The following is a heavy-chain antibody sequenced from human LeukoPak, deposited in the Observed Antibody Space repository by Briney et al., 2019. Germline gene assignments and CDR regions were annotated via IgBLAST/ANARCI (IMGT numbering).Heavy chain of an antibody. CDR1: GYTFTSYD. CDR2: MNPNSGNT. Sequence: ASVKVSCKASGYTFTSYDINWVRQATGQGLEWMGWMNPNSGNTGYAQKFQGRVTMTRNTSISTAYMELSSLRSEDTAVYYCASGFPRAYSSSWYYFDYWGQGTLVTVSS. V-gene: IGHV1-8*01. D-gene: IGHD6-13*01. CDR3: ASGFPRAYSSSWYYFDY. J-gene: IGHJ4*02.